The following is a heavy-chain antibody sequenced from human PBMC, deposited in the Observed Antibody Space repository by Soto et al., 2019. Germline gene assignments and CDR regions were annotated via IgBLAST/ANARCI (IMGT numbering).Heavy chain of an antibody. CDR2: IWHDGNNK. CDR3: ASDLVGASDSYGLDV. Sequence: GGSLRLSCPAPGFTCSNYGMHWVRQAPGKGLERVAIIWHDGNNKYYADCVRGRFIISRDNSKNRLYLQMNSLRAEDTAVYYCASDLVGASDSYGLDVWGQGTPVIVSS. CDR1: GFTCSNYG. J-gene: IGHJ6*02. V-gene: IGHV3-33*01. D-gene: IGHD1-26*01.